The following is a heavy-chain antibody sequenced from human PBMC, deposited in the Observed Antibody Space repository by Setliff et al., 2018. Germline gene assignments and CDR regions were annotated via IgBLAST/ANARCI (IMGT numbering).Heavy chain of an antibody. CDR1: GGTFRSYG. CDR3: VREGVDSRSSTDYRYYMDV. J-gene: IGHJ6*03. CDR2: TIPIFGTT. V-gene: IGHV1-69*05. D-gene: IGHD3-22*01. Sequence: SVKVSCKASGGTFRSYGISWVRQAPGQGLEWMGGTIPIFGTTDYAQKFRGRVTIITDESTSTAFMQLSSLRSEDTAVYYCVREGVDSRSSTDYRYYMDVWG.